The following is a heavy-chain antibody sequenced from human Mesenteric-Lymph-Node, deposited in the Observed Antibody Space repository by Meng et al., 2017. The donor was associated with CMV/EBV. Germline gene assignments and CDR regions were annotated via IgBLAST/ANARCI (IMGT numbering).Heavy chain of an antibody. J-gene: IGHJ6*02. CDR1: GFTFSTYT. V-gene: IGHV3-21*01. CDR3: ARDYNDFWSGYYTREYYYYGMDV. Sequence: GESLKISCAASGFTFSTYTMNWVRQAPGKGLEWVSSITSSRTYIYYADSVKGRFTISRDNAKNSLYLQMNSLRAEDTAVYYCARDYNDFWSGYYTREYYYYGMDVWGQGTTVTVSS. D-gene: IGHD3-3*01. CDR2: ITSSRTYI.